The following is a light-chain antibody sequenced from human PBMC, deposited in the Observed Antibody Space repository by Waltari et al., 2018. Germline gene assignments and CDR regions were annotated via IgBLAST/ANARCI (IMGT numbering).Light chain of an antibody. J-gene: IGKJ1*01. V-gene: IGKV4-1*01. CDR2: WAS. CDR3: QQYYSTPQT. CDR1: QSVLYSSNNKNY. Sequence: DIVMTQSPDSLAVSLGERATINRKSRQSVLYSSNNKNYLAWYQQKPGQPPKRLIYWASTRESGVPDRFSGSGSGTDFTLTISSLQAEDVAVYYCQQYYSTPQTFGQGTKVEIK.